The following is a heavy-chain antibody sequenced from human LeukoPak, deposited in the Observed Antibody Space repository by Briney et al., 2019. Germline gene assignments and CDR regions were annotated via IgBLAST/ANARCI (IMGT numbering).Heavy chain of an antibody. CDR3: ARARGDYSSSWYDHWFDP. D-gene: IGHD6-13*01. V-gene: IGHV1-69*05. J-gene: IGHJ5*02. CDR1: GGTFSIYA. Sequence: ASVKVSCKATGGTFSIYAISWVRQAPGQGLEWMGRIIPIFGTANYAQKFQGRVTITTDESTSTAYMELSSLRSEDTAVYYFARARGDYSSSWYDHWFDPCGQGTLVTVSS. CDR2: IIPIFGTA.